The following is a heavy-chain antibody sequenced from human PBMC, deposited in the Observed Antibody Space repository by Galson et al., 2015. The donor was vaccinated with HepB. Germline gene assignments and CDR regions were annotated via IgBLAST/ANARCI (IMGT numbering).Heavy chain of an antibody. CDR3: ARTGGYRGYGPTGSTRYFDL. V-gene: IGHV3-11*03. Sequence: SLRLSCAASGFTFSDYYMSWIRQAPGKGLEWVSYISSASNSYTNYADSVMGRFTISRDTAKNSLYLHMNSLRAEDTAVYYCARTGGYRGYGPTGSTRYFDLWGRGTLVTVSS. CDR1: GFTFSDYY. D-gene: IGHD5-12*01. J-gene: IGHJ2*01. CDR2: ISSASNSYT.